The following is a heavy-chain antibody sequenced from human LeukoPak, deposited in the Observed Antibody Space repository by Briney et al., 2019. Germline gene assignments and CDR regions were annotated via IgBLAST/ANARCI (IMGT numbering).Heavy chain of an antibody. J-gene: IGHJ4*02. D-gene: IGHD3-22*01. CDR2: ISGSGGST. V-gene: IGHV3-23*01. CDR3: AKDRVYGLLPQYYFDY. CDR1: GFTFSSYG. Sequence: PGGSLRLSCAASGFTFSSYGMSWVRQAPGKGLEWVSAISGSGGSTYYADSVKGRFTISRDNSKNTLYLQMNSLRAEDTAVYYCAKDRVYGLLPQYYFDYWGQGTLVTVSS.